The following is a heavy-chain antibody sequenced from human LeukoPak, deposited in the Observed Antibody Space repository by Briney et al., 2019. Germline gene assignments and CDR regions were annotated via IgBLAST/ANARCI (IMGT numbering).Heavy chain of an antibody. CDR1: GFTFSNYG. V-gene: IGHV3-23*01. Sequence: GGSLRLSCAASGFTFSNYGMTWVRQAPGKGLEWVSGISGSGGTTYAADSVKGRFTVSRDNSKNILYLQMNSLRADDTAVYFCAKTQGYFDYWGQGTLVTVSS. CDR2: ISGSGGTT. CDR3: AKTQGYFDY. J-gene: IGHJ4*02.